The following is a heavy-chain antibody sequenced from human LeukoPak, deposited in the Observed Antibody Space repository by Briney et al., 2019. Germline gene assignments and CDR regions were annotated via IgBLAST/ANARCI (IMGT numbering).Heavy chain of an antibody. V-gene: IGHV3-48*01. CDR1: GGSISSYY. Sequence: ETLSLTCTVSGGSISSYYWSWVRQPPGKGLEWVSYISSSSSTIYYADSVKGRFTISRDNAKNSLYLQMNSLRAEDTAVYYCARFFLDFWSGYYSLWGQGTLVTVSS. CDR3: ARFFLDFWSGYYSL. CDR2: ISSSSSTI. D-gene: IGHD3-3*01. J-gene: IGHJ4*02.